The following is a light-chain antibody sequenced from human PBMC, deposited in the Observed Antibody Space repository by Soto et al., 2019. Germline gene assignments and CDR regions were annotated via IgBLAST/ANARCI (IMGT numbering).Light chain of an antibody. CDR3: VGWDASLNGDV. CDR2: KNN. CDR1: NSNIGNDF. J-gene: IGLJ1*01. Sequence: QSVLTQPPSASATPGQRVTISCHGSNSNIGNDFVHWYQQFPGTTPKLLIYKNNQRPSGVPDRFSGSKSGTSASLAISGLRSEDEAYYYCVGWDASLNGDVFGGGTKVTVL. V-gene: IGLV1-47*01.